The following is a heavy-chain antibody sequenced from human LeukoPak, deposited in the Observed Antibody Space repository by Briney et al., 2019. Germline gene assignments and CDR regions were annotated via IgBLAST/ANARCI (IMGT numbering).Heavy chain of an antibody. V-gene: IGHV3-7*01. CDR2: IKQDGTEK. CDR3: AKGWSFDI. J-gene: IGHJ3*02. Sequence: PGGSLRLSCVASGFTFSTFWMTWVRQAPGKVLEWVANIKQDGTEKYYVDSVKGRFTISRDNAKNSLYVQMDSLRAEDTAVYHCAKGWSFDIRGQGTMVTVTS. CDR1: GFTFSTFW. D-gene: IGHD2-15*01.